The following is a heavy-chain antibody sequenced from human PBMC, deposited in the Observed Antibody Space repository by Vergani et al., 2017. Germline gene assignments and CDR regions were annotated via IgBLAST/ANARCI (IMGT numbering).Heavy chain of an antibody. J-gene: IGHJ6*03. CDR1: GFTFSSYA. CDR2: ISYDGSNK. D-gene: IGHD6-6*01. V-gene: IGHV3-30-3*01. Sequence: QVQLVESGGGVVQPGRSLRLSCAASGFTFSSYAMHWVRQAPGKGLEWVAVISYDGSNKYYADSVKGRFTISRDNSKNTLYLQMNSLRAEDTAVYYCARENTGIAARPNLHYYYYYMDVWGK. CDR3: ARENTGIAARPNLHYYYYYMDV.